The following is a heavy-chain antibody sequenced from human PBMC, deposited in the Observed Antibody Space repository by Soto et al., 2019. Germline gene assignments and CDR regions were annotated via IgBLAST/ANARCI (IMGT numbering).Heavy chain of an antibody. V-gene: IGHV3-30*14. CDR2: ISYDGSSQ. CDR3: XPNDYTDSHD. J-gene: IGHJ1*01. D-gene: IGHD4-4*01. Sequence: VRLVESGGGVVQPGGSLRLSCEASGFIFSHFAIHWVRQAPGKGLEWVAVISYDGSSQYYADSVKGRFTISRDNSENTXFLQMESLRPEDTAVYYCXPNDYTDSHDWGQGTLVTVSS. CDR1: GFIFSHFA.